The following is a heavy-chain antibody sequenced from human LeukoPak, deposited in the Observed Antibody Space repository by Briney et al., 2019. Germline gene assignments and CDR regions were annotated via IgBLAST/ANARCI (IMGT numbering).Heavy chain of an antibody. Sequence: ASVKVSCKASGYTFTSYYLHWVRQAPGQGLEWMGIIHPTVGDTTYAQKFQGRVTMTRDMSTGTVYMDLSSLRSEDTAVYYCARGRVAVAGTYYYYMDVWGKGTTVTVSS. CDR3: ARGRVAVAGTYYYYMDV. CDR1: GYTFTSYY. D-gene: IGHD6-19*01. J-gene: IGHJ6*03. CDR2: IHPTVGDT. V-gene: IGHV1-46*01.